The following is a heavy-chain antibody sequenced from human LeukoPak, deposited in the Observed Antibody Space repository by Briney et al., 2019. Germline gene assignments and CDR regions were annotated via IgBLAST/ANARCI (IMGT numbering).Heavy chain of an antibody. J-gene: IGHJ4*02. CDR3: ASRWYGDY. CDR1: GFTFSSYG. V-gene: IGHV3-30*03. D-gene: IGHD4-23*01. CDR2: ISYDGSNK. Sequence: PGRSLGLSCAASGFTFSSYGMHWVRQAPGKGLEWVAVISYDGSNKYYADSVKGRFTISRDNSKNTLYLQMNSLRAEDTAVYYCASRWYGDYWGQGTLVTVSS.